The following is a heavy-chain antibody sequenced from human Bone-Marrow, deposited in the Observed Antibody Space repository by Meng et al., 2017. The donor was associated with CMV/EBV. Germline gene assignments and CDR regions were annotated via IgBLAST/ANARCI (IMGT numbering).Heavy chain of an antibody. CDR1: GFTFSGYW. Sequence: GGSLRLSCAASGFTFSGYWMNWVRQAPGKGLEWVANIKQDGSEKYYVDSVKGRFTISRDNAKNSLYLQMNSLRAEDTAVYYCARDAYYYDSSGYPAEYDYWGQGTLVTVSS. D-gene: IGHD3-22*01. CDR2: IKQDGSEK. J-gene: IGHJ4*02. CDR3: ARDAYYYDSSGYPAEYDY. V-gene: IGHV3-7*01.